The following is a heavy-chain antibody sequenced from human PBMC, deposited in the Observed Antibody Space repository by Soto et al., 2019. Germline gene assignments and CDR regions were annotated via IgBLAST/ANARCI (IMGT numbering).Heavy chain of an antibody. V-gene: IGHV1-69*01. CDR2: IIPIVGSA. Sequence: QVQLVQSGAEVKKPGSSVKVSCKASGGTFSSYAISWVRQAPGQGLEWMGGIIPIVGSANYAQKFQGRVTIIADESTSTAYMELSSLRSEDTAVYYCARSQGSSTSLEIYYYYYYGMDVWGQGTTVTVSS. CDR3: ARSQGSSTSLEIYYYYYYGMDV. D-gene: IGHD2-2*01. J-gene: IGHJ6*02. CDR1: GGTFSSYA.